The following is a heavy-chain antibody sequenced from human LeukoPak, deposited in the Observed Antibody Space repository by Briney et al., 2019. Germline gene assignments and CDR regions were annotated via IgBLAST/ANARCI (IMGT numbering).Heavy chain of an antibody. D-gene: IGHD2-21*02. V-gene: IGHV4-4*02. CDR2: IYHSGST. Sequence: PSETLSLASAVSGGSISSSNWWSWVRQPPGKGLEWIGEIYHSGSTNYNPSLKSRVTISVDKSKNQFSLKLSSVTAADTAVYYCARLRDVVVTASYYFDYWGQGTLVTVSS. CDR1: GGSISSSNW. J-gene: IGHJ4*02. CDR3: ARLRDVVVTASYYFDY.